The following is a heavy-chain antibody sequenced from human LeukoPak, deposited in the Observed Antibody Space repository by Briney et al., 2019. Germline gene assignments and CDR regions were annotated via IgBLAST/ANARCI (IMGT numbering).Heavy chain of an antibody. CDR1: GYAFDDFA. CDR3: SRNGLVDFDY. Sequence: GGSLRLSCTTSGYAFDDFAMSWVRQPAGKGLEWVGFIRRRAYGGAAEYAASVKGRFIISRDDSKGIAYLQMNSLKTEDTAVYYCSRNGLVDFDYWGQGSRVIVSP. CDR2: IRRRAYGGAA. V-gene: IGHV3-49*04. J-gene: IGHJ4*02.